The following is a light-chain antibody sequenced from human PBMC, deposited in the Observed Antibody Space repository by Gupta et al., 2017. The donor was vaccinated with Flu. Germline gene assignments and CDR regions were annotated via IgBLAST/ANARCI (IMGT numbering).Light chain of an antibody. J-gene: IGLJ1*01. Sequence: GGTARITCGGSHIGSKSVHWYQQRPGQAPVLVVYDDTNRPSGIPERFSGSNSGNTATLTITRVEAGDEADYYCHVWDSSTYLGVFGTGTKVTVL. CDR3: HVWDSSTYLGV. CDR1: HIGSKS. CDR2: DDT. V-gene: IGLV3-21*02.